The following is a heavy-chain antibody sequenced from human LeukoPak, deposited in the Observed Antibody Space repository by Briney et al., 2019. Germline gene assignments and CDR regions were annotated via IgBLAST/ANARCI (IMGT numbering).Heavy chain of an antibody. D-gene: IGHD5-24*01. CDR2: IRYDGSNK. CDR1: GFTFSSYG. Sequence: PGGSLRLSCAASGFTFSSYGMHWVRQAPGKGLEWVAFIRYDGSNKYYADSVKGRFTISRDNSKNTLYLQMNSLRAEDTAVYYCARASDGYNYVPFDYWGQGTLVTVSS. CDR3: ARASDGYNYVPFDY. V-gene: IGHV3-30*02. J-gene: IGHJ4*02.